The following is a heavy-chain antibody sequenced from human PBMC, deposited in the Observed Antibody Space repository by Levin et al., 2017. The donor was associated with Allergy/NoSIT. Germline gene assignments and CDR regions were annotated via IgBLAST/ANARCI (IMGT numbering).Heavy chain of an antibody. CDR1: GFTISSNY. Sequence: GGSLRLSCAASGFTISSNYMSWVRQAPGKGLEWVSVIYSGGSTYYADSVKGRFTISRDNSKNTLYLQMNSLRAEDTAVYYCASYTSGSYYGTEDYWGQGTLVTVSS. J-gene: IGHJ4*02. CDR3: ASYTSGSYYGTEDY. CDR2: IYSGGST. V-gene: IGHV3-53*01. D-gene: IGHD1-26*01.